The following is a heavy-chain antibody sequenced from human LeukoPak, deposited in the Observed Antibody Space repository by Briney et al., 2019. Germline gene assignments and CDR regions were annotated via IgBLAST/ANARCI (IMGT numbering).Heavy chain of an antibody. CDR2: ISAHNGNT. Sequence: ASVKVSCKASGYTFTTHGIAWVRQAAGQGLEWMGWISAHNGNTNYAQSLQGRVTMSTDTSTNTAYMELRSLRSDDTAVYYCARDGYFDLWAVAPWSLSPQ. CDR1: GYTFTTHG. V-gene: IGHV1-18*01. J-gene: IGHJ2*01. CDR3: ARDGYFDL.